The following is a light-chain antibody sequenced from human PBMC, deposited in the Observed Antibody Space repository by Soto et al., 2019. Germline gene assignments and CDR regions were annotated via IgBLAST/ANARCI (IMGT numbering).Light chain of an antibody. CDR3: QQYANLHT. J-gene: IGKJ3*01. Sequence: DIQMTQSPSSLSASVGDRVTITCQASQDIADFLNWYQQKPGKAPKLLIYDASSLETGVPSRFSGTGSGTHFTFTVTSLQPEDIATYYCQQYANLHTFGPGTKVEMK. CDR2: DAS. CDR1: QDIADF. V-gene: IGKV1-33*01.